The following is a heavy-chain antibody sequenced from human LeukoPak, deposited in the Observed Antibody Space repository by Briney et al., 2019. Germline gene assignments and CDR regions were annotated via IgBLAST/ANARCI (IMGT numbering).Heavy chain of an antibody. CDR1: GYTFTSYG. CDR2: INPSGGST. J-gene: IGHJ4*02. Sequence: GASVKVSCKASGYTFTSYGISWVRQAPGQGLEWMGIINPSGGSTSYAQKFQGRVTMTRDMSTSTVYMELSSLRSEDTAVYYCARDLVVVTAYGGIFDYWGQGTLVTVSS. CDR3: ARDLVVVTAYGGIFDY. D-gene: IGHD2-21*02. V-gene: IGHV1-46*01.